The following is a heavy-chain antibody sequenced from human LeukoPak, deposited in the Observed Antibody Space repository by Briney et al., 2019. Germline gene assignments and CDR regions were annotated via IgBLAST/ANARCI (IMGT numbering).Heavy chain of an antibody. Sequence: GGSLRLSCAASGFTFSSYWMHWVRQAPGKGLVWVSRINSDGSSTSYADSVKGRFTISRDNAKNTLYLQMNSLRAEDTAVYYCARDGAAYDFWSGYYVTEYNWFDPWGQGTLVAVSP. CDR1: GFTFSSYW. D-gene: IGHD3-3*01. J-gene: IGHJ5*02. CDR3: ARDGAAYDFWSGYYVTEYNWFDP. CDR2: INSDGSST. V-gene: IGHV3-74*01.